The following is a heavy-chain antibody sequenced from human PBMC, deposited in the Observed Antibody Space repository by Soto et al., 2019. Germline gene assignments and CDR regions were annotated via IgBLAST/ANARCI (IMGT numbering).Heavy chain of an antibody. V-gene: IGHV3-33*01. CDR1: GFTFSSYV. CDR2: IWYDGNDK. J-gene: IGHJ6*02. Sequence: QVQLEESGGGVVQPGRSLRLSCAASGFTFSSYVMHWVRQAPGEGLKWVALIWYDGNDKYYADSVKGRFTISRDNSKNTLYLQMSSLRAEDTGVYSCARGFGSSYYGMDIWGQGTTVTVSS. D-gene: IGHD1-26*01. CDR3: ARGFGSSYYGMDI.